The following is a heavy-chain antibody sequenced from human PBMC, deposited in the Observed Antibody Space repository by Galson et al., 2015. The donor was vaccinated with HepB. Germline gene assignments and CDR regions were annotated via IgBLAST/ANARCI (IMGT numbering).Heavy chain of an antibody. CDR2: INHSGST. CDR1: GGSFSGYY. CDR3: ARDRVTTVGDFNWFDP. D-gene: IGHD4-11*01. V-gene: IGHV4-34*01. J-gene: IGHJ5*02. Sequence: SETLSLTCAVYGGSFSGYYWSWIRQPPGKGLEWIGEINHSGSTNYNPSLKSRVTISVDTSKNQFSLKLSSVTAADTAVYYCARDRVTTVGDFNWFDPWGQGTLVTVSS.